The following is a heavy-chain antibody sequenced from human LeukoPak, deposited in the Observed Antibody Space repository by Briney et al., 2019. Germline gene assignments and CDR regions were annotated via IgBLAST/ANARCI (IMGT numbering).Heavy chain of an antibody. V-gene: IGHV3-7*01. D-gene: IGHD3-22*01. CDR3: VRKKYYYDASTYGCFDP. CDR2: ITQNGSET. Sequence: PGGSLRLSCAASGFTFSTYRMTWVRQAPGEGLEWVADITQNGSETYYADSVKGRFTISRDNAKTSLYLQMSSLRVGETAMYYCVRKKYYYDASTYGCFDPRGEGISFTVSS. J-gene: IGHJ5*02. CDR1: GFTFSTYR.